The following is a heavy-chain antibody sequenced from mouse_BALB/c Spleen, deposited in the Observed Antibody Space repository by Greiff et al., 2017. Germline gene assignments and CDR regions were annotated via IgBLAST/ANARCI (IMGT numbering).Heavy chain of an antibody. J-gene: IGHJ4*01. CDR2: ISSGGSYT. CDR3: ARGDGYDGYYAMDY. Sequence: EVMLVESGGGLVKPGGSLKLSCAASGFTFSSYAMSWVRQSPEKRLEWVAEISSGGSYTYYPDTVTGRFTISRDNAKNTLYLEMSSLRSEDTAMYYCARGDGYDGYYAMDYWGQGTSVTVSS. D-gene: IGHD2-2*01. CDR1: GFTFSSYA. V-gene: IGHV5-9-4*01.